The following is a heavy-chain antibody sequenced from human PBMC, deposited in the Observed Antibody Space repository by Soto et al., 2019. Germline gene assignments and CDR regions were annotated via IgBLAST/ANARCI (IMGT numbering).Heavy chain of an antibody. V-gene: IGHV1-69*08. J-gene: IGHJ4*02. Sequence: QVQLVQSGAEVKKPGSSVKVSCKASGGTFSSYTISWVRQAPGQGLEWMGRIIPILGIANYAQKFQGRVTITADKSTNTAYMELSSLRSEDTAVYYCAGDVPSIAAAGTLDYWGQGTLVTVSS. CDR2: IIPILGIA. CDR1: GGTFSSYT. D-gene: IGHD6-13*01. CDR3: AGDVPSIAAAGTLDY.